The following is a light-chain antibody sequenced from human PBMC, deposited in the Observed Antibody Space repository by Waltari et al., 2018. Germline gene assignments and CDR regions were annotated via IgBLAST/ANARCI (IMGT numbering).Light chain of an antibody. CDR1: SSDIGRYNY. J-gene: IGLJ3*02. CDR2: DVN. V-gene: IGLV2-14*03. Sequence: QPALTQPASVSGPPGQSITISCTGTSSDIGRYNYVSWYQQHPCKAPKLLIYDVNNRPTGVSDRFSGSNAANTASLTSSGRLAEDEADYYYNSYKSDSSGVFGRGTRLTVL. CDR3: NSYKSDSSGV.